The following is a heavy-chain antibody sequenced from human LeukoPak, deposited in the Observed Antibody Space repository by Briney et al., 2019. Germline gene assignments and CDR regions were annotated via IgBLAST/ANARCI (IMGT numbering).Heavy chain of an antibody. Sequence: SETLSLNCTVSGGSISSSSYYWGWIRQPPGKGLEWIGSIYYSGSTYYNPSLKRRVTISVDTSKNQFSLKLSSVTTADTAVYYCATVAAAGMHFDYWGQGTLVTVSS. CDR3: ATVAAAGMHFDY. J-gene: IGHJ4*02. CDR2: IYYSGST. D-gene: IGHD6-13*01. V-gene: IGHV4-39*01. CDR1: GGSISSSSYY.